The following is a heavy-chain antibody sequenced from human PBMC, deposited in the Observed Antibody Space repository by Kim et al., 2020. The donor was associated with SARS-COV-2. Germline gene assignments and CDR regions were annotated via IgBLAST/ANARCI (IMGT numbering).Heavy chain of an antibody. CDR1: GGTFSSYA. V-gene: IGHV1-69*13. Sequence: SVKVSCKASGGTFSSYAISWVRQAPGQGLEWMGGIIPIFGTANYAQKFQGRVTITADESTSTAYMELSSLRSEDTAVYYCARVRYSSGHIYYYYYGMDVWGQGTTVTVSS. CDR3: ARVRYSSGHIYYYYYGMDV. D-gene: IGHD6-19*01. J-gene: IGHJ6*02. CDR2: IIPIFGTA.